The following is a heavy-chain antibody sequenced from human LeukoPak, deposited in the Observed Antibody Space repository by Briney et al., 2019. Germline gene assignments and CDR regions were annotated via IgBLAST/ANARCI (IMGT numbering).Heavy chain of an antibody. CDR3: ARDRPYYYAMDV. Sequence: KPSETLSLTCTVSGAAASIYDWSWVRLPAGKGLEWIGRILTSGNTNYNPSLKNRVTVSMDTSKNQVSLKLTSVTAADTAVYYCARDRPYYYAMDVWGQGITVTVSS. D-gene: IGHD6-6*01. CDR1: GAAASIYD. J-gene: IGHJ6*02. CDR2: ILTSGNT. V-gene: IGHV4-4*07.